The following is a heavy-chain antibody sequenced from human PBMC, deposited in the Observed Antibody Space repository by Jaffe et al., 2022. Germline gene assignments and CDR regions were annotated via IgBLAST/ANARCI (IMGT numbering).Heavy chain of an antibody. D-gene: IGHD2-2*01. V-gene: IGHV4-34*01. CDR1: GGSFSGYY. J-gene: IGHJ6*03. CDR3: ARVGWDIVVVPAAIRHYYYYYMDV. CDR2: INHSGST. Sequence: QVQLQQWGAGLLKPSETLSLTCAVYGGSFSGYYWSWIRQPPGKGLEWIGEINHSGSTNYNPSLKSRVTISVDTSKNQFSLKLSSVTAADTAVYYCARVGWDIVVVPAAIRHYYYYYMDVWGKGTTVTVSS.